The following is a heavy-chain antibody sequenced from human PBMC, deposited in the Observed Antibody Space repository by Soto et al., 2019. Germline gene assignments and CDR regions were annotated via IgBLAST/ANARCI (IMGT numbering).Heavy chain of an antibody. Sequence: QVQLVQSGAEVKKPGASVKVSCKASGYTFSNYGFRWLRQAPGQGLEWMGWIYSEDTKYAQNLQRRVTMPTDTSTSTVYMDLRSLTSDHRAVYQCARYGDWELDSWGQGNLVTVSS. J-gene: IGHJ4*02. D-gene: IGHD4-17*01. CDR3: ARYGDWELDS. CDR2: IYSEDT. CDR1: GYTFSNYG. V-gene: IGHV1-18*01.